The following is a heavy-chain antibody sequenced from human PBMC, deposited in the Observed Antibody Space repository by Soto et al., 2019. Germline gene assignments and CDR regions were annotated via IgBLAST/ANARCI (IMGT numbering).Heavy chain of an antibody. CDR2: IIIRSYI. Sequence: GGSLRLSCAASGFTFSSYSMYWVRQAPGKGREWVSSIIIRSYIYYADSVKGRFTIYRDNAKNSLYLQMNSLRPEDTAVYYCARVSCSGGSCYAYYYYGMDVWGQGTTVTVSS. CDR3: ARVSCSGGSCYAYYYYGMDV. D-gene: IGHD2-15*01. CDR1: GFTFSSYS. V-gene: IGHV3-21*01. J-gene: IGHJ6*02.